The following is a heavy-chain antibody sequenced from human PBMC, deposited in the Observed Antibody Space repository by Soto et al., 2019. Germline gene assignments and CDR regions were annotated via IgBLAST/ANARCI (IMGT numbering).Heavy chain of an antibody. Sequence: QVQLEQSGAEVKKPGSSVKLSCKASGGTFRNSAISWVRQAPGQGLEWMGGIMPIFRTPDYAQKFQGRVTITADESTNTAYMELSGLRSYDTAVYYCARDNDRPQLGGNYYYILGVWGHGTTVTVSS. CDR1: GGTFRNSA. V-gene: IGHV1-69*12. CDR2: IMPIFRTP. J-gene: IGHJ6*02. CDR3: ARDNDRPQLGGNYYYILGV. D-gene: IGHD1-1*01.